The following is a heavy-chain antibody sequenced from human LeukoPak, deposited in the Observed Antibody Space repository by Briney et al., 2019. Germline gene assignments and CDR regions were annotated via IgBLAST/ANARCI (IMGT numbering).Heavy chain of an antibody. CDR2: IIPIFGTA. Sequence: SSVTVSCKASGGTFSSYATSWVRQAPGQGLEWMGGIIPIFGTANYAQKFQGRVTITADESTSIAYMELSSLRSEDTAVYYCARMGYSGYDRISGAFDIWGQGTMVTVSS. CDR3: ARMGYSGYDRISGAFDI. CDR1: GGTFSSYA. J-gene: IGHJ3*02. D-gene: IGHD5-12*01. V-gene: IGHV1-69*01.